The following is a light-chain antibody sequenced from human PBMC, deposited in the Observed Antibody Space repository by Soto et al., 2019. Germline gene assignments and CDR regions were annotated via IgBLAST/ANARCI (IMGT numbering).Light chain of an antibody. CDR3: NSYTGTSSPYV. J-gene: IGLJ1*01. CDR2: DVS. CDR1: SSDVGTYNY. Sequence: QSALSQPASVSGSHGQSITMSCTGTSSDVGTYNYVSWYQHHPGKAPKLIVYDVSNLPSGVSNRFSGCKSGNTASLTISGLQAEDEADYFCNSYTGTSSPYVFGTGTKLTVL. V-gene: IGLV2-14*03.